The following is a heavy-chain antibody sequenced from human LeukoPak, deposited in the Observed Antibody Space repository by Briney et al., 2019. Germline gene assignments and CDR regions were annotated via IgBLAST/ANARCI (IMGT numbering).Heavy chain of an antibody. CDR3: ARVRYGSGSYFRLNYYYMDV. Sequence: PSETLSLTCTVSGGSISSYYWSWIRQPAGKGLEWIGRIYTSGSTNYNPSLKSRVTMSVDTSKNQFSLKLSSVTAADTAVYYCARVRYGSGSYFRLNYYYMDVWGKGTTVTISS. J-gene: IGHJ6*03. CDR1: GGSISSYY. CDR2: IYTSGST. D-gene: IGHD3-10*01. V-gene: IGHV4-4*07.